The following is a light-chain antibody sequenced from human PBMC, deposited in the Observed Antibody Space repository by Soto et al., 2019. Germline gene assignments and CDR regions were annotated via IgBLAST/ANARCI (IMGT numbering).Light chain of an antibody. CDR2: APS. CDR1: QGISSW. Sequence: DIQMTPSPSSVSASVGDRVTITCRASQGISSWLAWYQQKPGKAPNLLIYAPSSLQSGVQSTFSVSGSGTDFTLTISSLQPEDVATYYCQQTNSFPLSVGGGTKVEIK. CDR3: QQTNSFPLS. V-gene: IGKV1-12*01. J-gene: IGKJ4*01.